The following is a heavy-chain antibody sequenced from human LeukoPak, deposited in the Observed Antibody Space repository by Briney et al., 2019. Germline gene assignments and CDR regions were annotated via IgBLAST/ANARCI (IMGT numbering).Heavy chain of an antibody. D-gene: IGHD6-19*01. V-gene: IGHV3-48*03. CDR2: ISSSGSTI. J-gene: IGHJ4*02. CDR3: ARAEGLAPFDY. CDR1: GFTFSSYE. Sequence: PGGSLRLSCAASGFTFSSYEMSWVRQAPGKGLEWVSYISSSGSTIYYADSVKGRFTISRDNAKNSLYLQMNSLRAEDTAVYYRARAEGLAPFDYWGQGTLVTVSS.